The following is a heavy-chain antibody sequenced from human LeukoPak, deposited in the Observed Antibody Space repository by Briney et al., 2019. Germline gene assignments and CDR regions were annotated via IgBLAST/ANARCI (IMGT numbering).Heavy chain of an antibody. J-gene: IGHJ4*02. CDR2: IYYSGST. CDR1: GGSISSSSYY. V-gene: IGHV4-61*05. Sequence: PSETLSLTCTVSGGSISSSSYYWGWIRQPPGKGLEWIGYIYYSGSTNYNPSLKSRVTISINTSKNQFSLNLTSVTAADTAVYYCARGMYYYDGSGDYWGQGTLVTVSS. CDR3: ARGMYYYDGSGDY. D-gene: IGHD3-22*01.